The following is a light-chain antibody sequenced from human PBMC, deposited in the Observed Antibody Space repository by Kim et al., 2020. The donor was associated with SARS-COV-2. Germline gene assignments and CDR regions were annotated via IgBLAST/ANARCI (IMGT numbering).Light chain of an antibody. Sequence: EIVLTQSPGTLSLSPGERATLSCRASQSVDSDYLAWYQQKPGQTPTLLIYGSSIRAIGIPDRFSGSGSGTDFSLTISRLEPEDFAVYYCQQYTSLPWTVGQGTKVDIK. J-gene: IGKJ1*01. CDR2: GSS. V-gene: IGKV3-20*01. CDR1: QSVDSDY. CDR3: QQYTSLPWT.